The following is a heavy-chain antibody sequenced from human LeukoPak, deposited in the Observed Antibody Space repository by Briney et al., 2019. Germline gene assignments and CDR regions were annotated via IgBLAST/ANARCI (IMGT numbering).Heavy chain of an antibody. V-gene: IGHV3-23*01. CDR2: ISGSGGST. J-gene: IGHJ5*02. D-gene: IGHD4-11*01. CDR3: AKDQTGSNPNNWFDP. CDR1: GFTFSSYA. Sequence: PGGSLRLSCAASGFTFSSYAMSWVRQAPGKGLEWVSAISGSGGSTYYADSVKGRFTISRDNSKNTLYLQMNSLRAEDTAIYYCAKDQTGSNPNNWFDPWGQGTLVTVSS.